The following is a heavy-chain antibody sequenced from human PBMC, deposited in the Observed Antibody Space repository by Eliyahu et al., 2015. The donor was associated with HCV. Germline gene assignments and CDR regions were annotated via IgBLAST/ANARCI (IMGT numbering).Heavy chain of an antibody. V-gene: IGHV2-70*15. CDR2: IDWDDEK. Sequence: QVTLRESGPALVKPTQTLTLTCTFPGFSXSTGGMCVSWXRQPXGKALEWLARIDWDDEKYYSTSLKTRLTISKDTSKNQVVLTMTNMDPVDTASYYCARTRIYGSERTWALEYWGQGTLVTVSS. CDR3: ARTRIYGSERTWALEY. CDR1: GFSXSTGGMC. D-gene: IGHD4-17*01. J-gene: IGHJ4*02.